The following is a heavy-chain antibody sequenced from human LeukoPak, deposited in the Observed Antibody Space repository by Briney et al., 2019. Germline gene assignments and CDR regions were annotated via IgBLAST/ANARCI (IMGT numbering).Heavy chain of an antibody. V-gene: IGHV1-18*04. J-gene: IGHJ6*03. CDR3: ARGSVALGDYHYMDV. CDR1: GYTFISYG. CDR2: ISGNQQNT. Sequence: SVTVSCKASGYTFISYGINWVRQPPRQGLEWMGWISGNQQNTHYAQRFQDRVSVTTDTSTSTVYMELRRLRSDDTAIYYCARGSVALGDYHYMDVWGRGTTVTVPS. D-gene: IGHD4/OR15-4a*01.